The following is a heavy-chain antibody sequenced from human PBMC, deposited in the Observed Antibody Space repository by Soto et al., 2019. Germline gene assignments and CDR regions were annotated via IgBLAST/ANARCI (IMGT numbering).Heavy chain of an antibody. CDR3: ARVSRSTAGTFGNNWFDP. D-gene: IGHD6-13*01. J-gene: IGHJ5*02. Sequence: KFQGRVTITRDTSASTAYMELSSLRSEDTAVYYCARVSRSTAGTFGNNWFDPWGQGTLVTVSS. V-gene: IGHV1-3*01.